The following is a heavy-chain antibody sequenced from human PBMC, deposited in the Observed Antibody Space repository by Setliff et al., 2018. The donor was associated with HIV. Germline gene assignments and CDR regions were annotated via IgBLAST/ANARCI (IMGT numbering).Heavy chain of an antibody. CDR1: GFSLSTSGVG. CDR2: IYWDDDK. CDR3: AVYYCARKEVIGPRRLYYYLDL. J-gene: IGHJ2*01. V-gene: IGHV2-5*02. Sequence: GSGPTLVNPTQTLTLTCTFSGFSLSTSGVGVGWIRQPPGKALEWLALIYWDDDKRYSPSLKTRLTITRLTMSVDTSQNQVSLDLDSVTAADTAVYYCARKEVIGPRRLYYYLDLWGRGTLVTVSS. D-gene: IGHD6-6*01.